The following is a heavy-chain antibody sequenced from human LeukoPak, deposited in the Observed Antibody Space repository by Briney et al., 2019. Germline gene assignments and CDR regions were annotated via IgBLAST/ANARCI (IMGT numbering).Heavy chain of an antibody. CDR3: ARVESCKWFDP. D-gene: IGHD1-26*01. V-gene: IGHV4-31*03. CDR1: GGSISSGGYF. Sequence: SSETLSLTCTVSGGSISSGGYFWSWIRQHPGKGLEWIGYIHNSENIGYNPSLKSRVTISLDTSKNQFSLKLSSVTAADTAVYYCARVESCKWFDPWGQGTLVTVSS. CDR2: IHNSENI. J-gene: IGHJ5*01.